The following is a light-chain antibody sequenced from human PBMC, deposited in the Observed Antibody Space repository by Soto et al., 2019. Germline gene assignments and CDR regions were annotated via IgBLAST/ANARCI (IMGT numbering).Light chain of an antibody. CDR2: EVI. CDR3: SLYTSENTYV. Sequence: QSVLTQPASVSGSPGQSITISCTGTSRDVGGYNYVSWYQQYPGKAPKLMIFEVINRPSGVPDRFSGSKSGNTASLTISGLQAADEADYYCSLYTSENTYVFGTGTKVTVL. CDR1: SRDVGGYNY. V-gene: IGLV2-14*01. J-gene: IGLJ1*01.